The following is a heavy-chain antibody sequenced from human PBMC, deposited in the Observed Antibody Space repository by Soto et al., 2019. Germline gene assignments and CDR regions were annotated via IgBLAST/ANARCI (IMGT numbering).Heavy chain of an antibody. CDR3: ARERYHYDSSGYSDL. V-gene: IGHV1-18*01. Sequence: QVQLVQSGAEVKKPGASVKVSCKASGYTFTSYGISWVRQAPGQGLEWMGWISAYNGKTKYSQKFQGRVSMTKETSTSTADMELRSLRSDDTAVYYCARERYHYDSSGYSDLWGRGTLVTVSS. J-gene: IGHJ2*01. CDR1: GYTFTSYG. CDR2: ISAYNGKT. D-gene: IGHD3-22*01.